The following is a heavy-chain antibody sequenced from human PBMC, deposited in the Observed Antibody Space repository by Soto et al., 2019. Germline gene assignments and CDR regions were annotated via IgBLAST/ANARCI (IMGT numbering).Heavy chain of an antibody. CDR1: GASVSSGAYY. Sequence: KTSETLSLTCTVSGASVSSGAYYWGWVRQRPGRGLEWIGYIYESGYTYYNTSLKSRLTISLDRSNNQFSLGLTSVTAADTAVYYCVRALRHTAMLYPWFDPWGQGTLVTVSS. V-gene: IGHV4-31*03. D-gene: IGHD5-18*01. J-gene: IGHJ5*02. CDR2: IYESGYT. CDR3: VRALRHTAMLYPWFDP.